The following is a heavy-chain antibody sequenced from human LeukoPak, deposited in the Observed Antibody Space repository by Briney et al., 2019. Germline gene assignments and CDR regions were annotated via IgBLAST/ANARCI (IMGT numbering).Heavy chain of an antibody. CDR2: INPNSGGT. Sequence: ASVKVSCKASGYTFTGYYMYWLRQAPGQGLEWMGRINPNSGGTNYAQKFQGRVTMTRDTSISTAYMELSRLRSDDTAVDYCARGASGSRIDYWGQGTLVTVSS. CDR1: GYTFTGYY. J-gene: IGHJ4*02. D-gene: IGHD1-26*01. V-gene: IGHV1-2*06. CDR3: ARGASGSRIDY.